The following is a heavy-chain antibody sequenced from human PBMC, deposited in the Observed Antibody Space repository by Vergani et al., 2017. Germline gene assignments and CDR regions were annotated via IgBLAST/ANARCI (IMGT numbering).Heavy chain of an antibody. CDR1: GFTFDDYA. Sequence: EVQLVESGGGLVQPGRSLRLSCAASGFTFDDYAMHWVRQAPGKGLEWVSYISSSGSTIYYADSVKGRFTISRDNAKNSLYLQMNSLRAEDTAVYYCASYKDIVVVPAAITDAFDIWGQGTMVTVSS. J-gene: IGHJ3*02. CDR2: ISSSGSTI. D-gene: IGHD2-2*01. V-gene: IGHV3-48*03. CDR3: ASYKDIVVVPAAITDAFDI.